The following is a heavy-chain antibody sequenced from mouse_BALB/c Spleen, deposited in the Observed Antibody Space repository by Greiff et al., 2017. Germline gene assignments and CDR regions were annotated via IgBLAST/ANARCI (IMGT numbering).Heavy chain of an antibody. D-gene: IGHD2-4*01. CDR1: GFAFSSYD. V-gene: IGHV5-12-1*01. CDR2: ISSGGGST. Sequence: EVQLVESGGGLVKPGGSLKLSCAASGFAFSSYDMSWVRQTPEKRLEWVAYISSGGGSTYYPDTVKGRFTISRDNAKNTLYLQMSSLKSEDTAMYYCARQGYDYDGAFAYWGQGTLVTVSA. CDR3: ARQGYDYDGAFAY. J-gene: IGHJ3*01.